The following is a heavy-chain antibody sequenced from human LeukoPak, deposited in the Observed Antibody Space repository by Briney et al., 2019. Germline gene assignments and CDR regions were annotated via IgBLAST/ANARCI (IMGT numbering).Heavy chain of an antibody. Sequence: ASVKVSCKASGYTFTGYYMHWVRQAPGQGLEWMGWINPNSGGTNYAQKFQDWVTMTRDTSISTAYMELSRLRSDDTAVYYCARGDGEDDAFDIWGQGTMVTVSS. CDR1: GYTFTGYY. V-gene: IGHV1-2*04. J-gene: IGHJ3*02. CDR3: ARGDGEDDAFDI. D-gene: IGHD4-17*01. CDR2: INPNSGGT.